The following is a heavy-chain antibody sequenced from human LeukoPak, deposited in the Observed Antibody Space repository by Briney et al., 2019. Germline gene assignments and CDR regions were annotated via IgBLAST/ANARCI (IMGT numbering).Heavy chain of an antibody. CDR2: IYTSGST. CDR3: ARDEWGSGWYDGGPFAY. V-gene: IGHV4-4*07. D-gene: IGHD6-19*01. J-gene: IGHJ4*02. CDR1: GGSISSYY. Sequence: SETLSLTCTVSGGSISSYYCSWIRQPAGKGLEWIGRIYTSGSTNYNPSLKSRVTMSVDTSKNQFSLKLSSVTAADTAVYYCARDEWGSGWYDGGPFAYWGQGTLVTVSS.